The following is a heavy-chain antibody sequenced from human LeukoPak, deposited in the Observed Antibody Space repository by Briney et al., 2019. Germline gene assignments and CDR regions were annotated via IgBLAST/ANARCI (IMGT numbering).Heavy chain of an antibody. D-gene: IGHD3-3*01. CDR1: GFTFGDYA. CDR3: TRGPAYYDFWSGYYRGAYHYY. CDR2: IRSKAYGGTT. V-gene: IGHV3-49*04. Sequence: GGSLRLSCTASGFTFGDYAMSWVRQAPGKGLEWVGFIRSKAYGGTTEYAASVKGRFTISRDDSKSIAYLQMNSLKTEDTAVYYCTRGPAYYDFWSGYYRGAYHYYWGQGTLVTVSS. J-gene: IGHJ4*02.